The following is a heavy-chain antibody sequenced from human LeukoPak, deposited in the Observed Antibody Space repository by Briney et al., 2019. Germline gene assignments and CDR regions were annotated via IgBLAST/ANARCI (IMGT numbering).Heavy chain of an antibody. Sequence: PGGSLRLSCAASGFTFSSYGMHWVRQAPGKGLEWVAFIRYDGSNKYYAGSVKGRFTISRDNSKNTLYLQMNSLRAEDTAVYYCAKDKAPVYYDILTGERSHDAFDIWGQGTMVTVSS. CDR3: AKDKAPVYYDILTGERSHDAFDI. CDR1: GFTFSSYG. CDR2: IRYDGSNK. V-gene: IGHV3-30*02. J-gene: IGHJ3*02. D-gene: IGHD3-9*01.